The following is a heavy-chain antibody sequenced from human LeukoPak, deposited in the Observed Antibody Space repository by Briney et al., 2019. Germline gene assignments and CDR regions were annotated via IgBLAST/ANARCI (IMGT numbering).Heavy chain of an antibody. Sequence: GGSLRLSCAASGFTFNGYWMSWVRQAPGKGLEWVANIKQDGSEKYYVDSVRGRVTISRDNAENSLFLQMSSLRAEDTALYYCAKRGPSSGYYYDYFDFWGQGSLVTVSS. CDR3: AKRGPSSGYYYDYFDF. CDR2: IKQDGSEK. V-gene: IGHV3-7*03. CDR1: GFTFNGYW. J-gene: IGHJ4*02. D-gene: IGHD3-22*01.